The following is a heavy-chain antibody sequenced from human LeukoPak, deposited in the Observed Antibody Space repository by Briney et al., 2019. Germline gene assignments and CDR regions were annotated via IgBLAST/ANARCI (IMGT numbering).Heavy chain of an antibody. CDR2: IWYDGSNK. D-gene: IGHD2-21*01. V-gene: IGHV3-33*08. J-gene: IGHJ3*02. CDR3: ARERLGAFDI. CDR1: GFTFSSYW. Sequence: GGSLRLSCAASGFTFSSYWMSWVRQAPGKGLEWVAVIWYDGSNKYYVDSVKGRFTISRGNSKNTLYLQMNSLRAEDTAVYYCARERLGAFDIWGQGTMVTVSS.